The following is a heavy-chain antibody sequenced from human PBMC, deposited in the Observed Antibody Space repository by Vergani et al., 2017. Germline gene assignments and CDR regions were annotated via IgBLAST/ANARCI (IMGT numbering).Heavy chain of an antibody. CDR1: GYSIGSGYY. D-gene: IGHD2-15*01. Sequence: QVQLQESGPGLVKPSETLSLTCAVSGYSIGSGYYWDWIRQPPGKGLEWIGSIYHGGRTYYNPSLKSRVTISVDMSKNQFFLKLSSVTAADTAVYYCARHPFATGTQADDWGQGTLVTVSS. J-gene: IGHJ4*02. CDR2: IYHGGRT. CDR3: ARHPFATGTQADD. V-gene: IGHV4-38-2*01.